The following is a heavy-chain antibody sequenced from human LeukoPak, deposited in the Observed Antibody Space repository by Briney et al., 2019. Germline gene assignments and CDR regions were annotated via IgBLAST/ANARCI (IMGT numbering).Heavy chain of an antibody. D-gene: IGHD3-22*01. CDR1: GFTFTTYA. J-gene: IGHJ4*02. CDR3: ARHGYHSSGYSTMGRGWDLDY. Sequence: GGSLRLSCAASGFTFTTYAMHWVCQAPGKGLDWVAVISYDGRNEYYPDSVKGRFTISRDTSKNTLYLQMNRLRVEDTAVYYCARHGYHSSGYSTMGRGWDLDYWGQGTLVTVSS. V-gene: IGHV3-30*04. CDR2: ISYDGRNE.